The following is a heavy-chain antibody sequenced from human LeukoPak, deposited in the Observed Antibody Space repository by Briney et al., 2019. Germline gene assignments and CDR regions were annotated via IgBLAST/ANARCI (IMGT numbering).Heavy chain of an antibody. CDR2: IKQDGSEK. CDR3: AREGWHSSSRYFFDY. Sequence: GVSLRLSCAASGFTFSSYWMSWVRQAPGKGLEGGANIKQDGSEKYYVDSVKGRFTISRDNAKNSLYLQMNSLRAEDTAVYYCAREGWHSSSRYFFDYWGQGILVTVSS. J-gene: IGHJ4*02. CDR1: GFTFSSYW. V-gene: IGHV3-7*03. D-gene: IGHD6-13*01.